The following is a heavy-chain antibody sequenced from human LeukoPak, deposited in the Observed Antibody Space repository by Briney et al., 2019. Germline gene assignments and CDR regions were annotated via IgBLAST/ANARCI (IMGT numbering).Heavy chain of an antibody. CDR1: GFTFSSYA. V-gene: IGHV3-23*01. CDR3: AKGTLFGVVPRRIAFDI. D-gene: IGHD3-3*01. Sequence: GGSLRLSCAASGFTFSSYAMSWVRQAPGKGLEWVSAISGSGGSTYYADSVKGRFTISRDNSKNTLYLQMHSLRADDTALYYCAKGTLFGVVPRRIAFDIWGQGTMVSVSS. CDR2: ISGSGGST. J-gene: IGHJ3*02.